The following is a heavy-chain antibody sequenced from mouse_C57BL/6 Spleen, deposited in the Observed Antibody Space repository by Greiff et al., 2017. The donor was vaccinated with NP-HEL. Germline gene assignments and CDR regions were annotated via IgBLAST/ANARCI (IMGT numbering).Heavy chain of an antibody. V-gene: IGHV5-17*01. CDR2: ISSGSSTI. Sequence: EVMLVESGGGLVKPGGSLKLSCAASGFTFSDYGMHWVRQAPEKGLEWVAYISSGSSTIYYADTVKGRFTISRDNAKNTLFLQMTSLRSEDTAMYYCARGFITTVVEYFDVWGTGTTGTVSS. J-gene: IGHJ1*03. D-gene: IGHD1-1*01. CDR1: GFTFSDYG. CDR3: ARGFITTVVEYFDV.